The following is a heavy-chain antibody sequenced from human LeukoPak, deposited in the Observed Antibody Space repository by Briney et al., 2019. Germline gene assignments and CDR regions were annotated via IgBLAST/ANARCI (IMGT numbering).Heavy chain of an antibody. CDR2: IYHSWST. D-gene: IGHD5-24*01. J-gene: IGHJ4*02. Sequence: SGTLSLTCAVSGGSISSSNWWTWVRQPPGKGLEGIGEIYHSWSTNYNSALKRRVTISVDKSKNQFSLKLISVTAADTAVYYCARVQYGSLDFWGQGTLVTVSS. CDR1: GGSISSSNW. CDR3: ARVQYGSLDF. V-gene: IGHV4-4*02.